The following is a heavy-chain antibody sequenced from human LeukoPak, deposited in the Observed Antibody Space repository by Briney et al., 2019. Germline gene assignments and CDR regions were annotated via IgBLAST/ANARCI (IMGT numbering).Heavy chain of an antibody. Sequence: GGSLRLSCAASGFTFSSFAINWVRQAPGKGLEWVSVITGSGSGADYADSVKGRFTISRDNSQNTVHLQMNSLRAGDTAVYYCARGSGDYSNPYYFDYWGQGTLVTVSS. V-gene: IGHV3-23*01. D-gene: IGHD4-11*01. CDR3: ARGSGDYSNPYYFDY. CDR1: GFTFSSFA. CDR2: ITGSGSGA. J-gene: IGHJ4*02.